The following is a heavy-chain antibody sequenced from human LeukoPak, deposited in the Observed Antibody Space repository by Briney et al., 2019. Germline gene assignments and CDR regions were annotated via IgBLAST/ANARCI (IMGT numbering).Heavy chain of an antibody. V-gene: IGHV3-72*01. CDR1: SFTFSDHY. D-gene: IGHD1-26*01. CDR3: AGGPREA. CDR2: SRNKANSYAT. Sequence: QPGGSLRLSCAASSFTFSDHYMDWVRQAPGKGLEWIGRSRNKANSYATDYAASVKGRFTISRDDSKSSLYLQMNSLKTEDTAVYYCAGGPREAWGQGTMVTVSS. J-gene: IGHJ3*01.